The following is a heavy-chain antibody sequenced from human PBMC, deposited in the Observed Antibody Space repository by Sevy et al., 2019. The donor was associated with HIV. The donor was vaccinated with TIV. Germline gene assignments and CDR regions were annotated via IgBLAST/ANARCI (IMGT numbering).Heavy chain of an antibody. CDR3: AREEVSGMDV. Sequence: SETLSLTCTVSGDSVRSHSWCWIRQPPGKGLEWISNINICESEDTKYNPSFNSRVTISVETSKNHVSLKLRSVTAADTAVYYCAREEVSGMDVWGQGTTVTVSS. CDR2: NINICESEDT. J-gene: IGHJ6*02. CDR1: GDSVRSHS. V-gene: IGHV4-59*02.